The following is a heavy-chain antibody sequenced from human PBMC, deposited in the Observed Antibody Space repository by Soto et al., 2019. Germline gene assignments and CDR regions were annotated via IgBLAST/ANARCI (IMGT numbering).Heavy chain of an antibody. Sequence: QGQLVQSGAEVKKPGASVKVSCKASGYTFHMFGYTWVRQAPGQGLEWVGWISAYDGNTAYGKNFQGRVSLSTDTTPTTADTEPTTLTPPPPHAIFGARSSPLSQIQTRGNSWPSMTDYRGQ. CDR1: GYTFHMFG. CDR3: ARSSPLSQIQTRGNSWPSMTDY. D-gene: IGHD3-22*01. CDR2: ISAYDGNT. V-gene: IGHV1-18*01. J-gene: IGHJ4*02.